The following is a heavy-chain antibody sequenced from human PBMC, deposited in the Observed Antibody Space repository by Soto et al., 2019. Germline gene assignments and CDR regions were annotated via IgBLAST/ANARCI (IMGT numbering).Heavy chain of an antibody. CDR1: GFTFSSYA. J-gene: IGHJ4*02. CDR3: AKEGERYYYGSGSYSPGLFDY. D-gene: IGHD3-10*01. V-gene: IGHV3-23*01. CDR2: ISGSGGST. Sequence: GGSLRLSCAASGFTFSSYAMSWVRQAPGKGLEWVSAISGSGGSTYYADSVKGRFTISRDNSKNTLYLQMNSPRAEDTAVYYCAKEGERYYYGSGSYSPGLFDYWGQGTLVTVSS.